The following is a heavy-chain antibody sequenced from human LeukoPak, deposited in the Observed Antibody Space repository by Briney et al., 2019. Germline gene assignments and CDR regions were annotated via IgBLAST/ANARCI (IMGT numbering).Heavy chain of an antibody. J-gene: IGHJ4*02. CDR1: GGSFSGYY. V-gene: IGHV4-34*01. CDR2: INHSGST. Sequence: SQTLSLTCAVYGGSFSGYYWSWIRQAPGKGLEWIGEINHSGSTNYNPSLKSRVTISVDTSKNQFSLKLSSVTAADTAVYYCARGLYYDYVWGSYRYFDYWGQGTLVTVSS. D-gene: IGHD3-16*02. CDR3: ARGLYYDYVWGSYRYFDY.